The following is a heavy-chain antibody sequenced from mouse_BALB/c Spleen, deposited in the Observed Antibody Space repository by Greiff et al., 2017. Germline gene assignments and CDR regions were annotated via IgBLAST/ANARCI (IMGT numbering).Heavy chain of an antibody. Sequence: QVQLQQSGAELVRPGVSVKISCKGSGYTFTDYAMHWVKQSHAKSLEWIGVISTYYGDASYNQKFKGKATMTVDKSSSTAYMELARLTSEDSAIYYCAREGYYDYDIFDYWGQGTTLTVSS. J-gene: IGHJ2*01. CDR2: ISTYYGDA. CDR1: GYTFTDYA. D-gene: IGHD2-4*01. V-gene: IGHV1S137*01. CDR3: AREGYYDYDIFDY.